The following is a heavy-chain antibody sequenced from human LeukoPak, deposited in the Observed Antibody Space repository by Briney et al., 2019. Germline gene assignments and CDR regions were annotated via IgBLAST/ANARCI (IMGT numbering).Heavy chain of an antibody. CDR2: ISYDGSNK. Sequence: GGSLRLSCAASGFTFSSYAMHWVRQAPGKGLEWVAVISYDGSNKYYADSVKGRFTISRDNSKNTLYLQMNSLRAEDTAVYYCARDLYDILTGNFDYWGQGTLVTVSS. CDR3: ARDLYDILTGNFDY. J-gene: IGHJ4*02. D-gene: IGHD3-9*01. V-gene: IGHV3-30*04. CDR1: GFTFSSYA.